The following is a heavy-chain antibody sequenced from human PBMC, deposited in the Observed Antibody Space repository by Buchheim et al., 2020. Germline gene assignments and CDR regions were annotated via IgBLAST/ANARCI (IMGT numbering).Heavy chain of an antibody. D-gene: IGHD1-26*01. CDR2: IYHSGST. Sequence: QVQLQQWGAGLLKPSETLSLTCAVYGGSFSGYYWSWIRQPPGKGLEWIGYIYHSGSTYYNPSLKSRVTISVDRSKNQFSLKLSSVTAADTAVYYCARSPTGGSYSGGYYFDYWGQGTL. V-gene: IGHV4-34*01. CDR1: GGSFSGYY. J-gene: IGHJ4*02. CDR3: ARSPTGGSYSGGYYFDY.